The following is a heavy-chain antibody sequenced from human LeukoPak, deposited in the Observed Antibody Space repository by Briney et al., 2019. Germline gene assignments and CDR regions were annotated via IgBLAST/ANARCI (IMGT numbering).Heavy chain of an antibody. V-gene: IGHV5-51*01. CDR3: ARPSDSSGCLDY. Sequence: ASVKVSCKASGYTFTSYWIGWVRQMPGKGLEWMGIIYPGDSDTRYSPSFQGQVTISADKSISTAYLQWSSLKASDTAMYYCARPSDSSGCLDYWGQGTLVTVSS. J-gene: IGHJ4*02. D-gene: IGHD3-22*01. CDR2: IYPGDSDT. CDR1: GYTFTSYW.